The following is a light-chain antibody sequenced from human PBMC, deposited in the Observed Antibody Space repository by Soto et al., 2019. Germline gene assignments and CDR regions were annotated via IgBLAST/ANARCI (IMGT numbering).Light chain of an antibody. CDR2: RND. Sequence: QSVLTQPPSASETPGQRVTISCSGSSSNIGDYFVYWYQQLPGTAPKLLIYRNDQRPSGVPDRFSGSKSDTSGSLAISGLRSEDEADYYCAAWDDSLSAWVFGGGTKVTVL. V-gene: IGLV1-47*01. J-gene: IGLJ3*02. CDR3: AAWDDSLSAWV. CDR1: SSNIGDYF.